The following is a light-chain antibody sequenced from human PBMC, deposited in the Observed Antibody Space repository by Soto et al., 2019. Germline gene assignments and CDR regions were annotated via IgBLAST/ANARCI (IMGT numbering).Light chain of an antibody. J-gene: IGKJ3*01. CDR3: QQYGSSPFT. CDR1: QSVSSSN. CDR2: GAS. V-gene: IGKV3-20*01. Sequence: EIVLTQSPGTLSLSPGERATLSCRASQSVSSSNLAWYQQKPGQAPRLLIYGASSRATGIPDRFSGSGSGADFTLTINRLEPEDFGAYYCQQYGSSPFTFGPGTKVDIK.